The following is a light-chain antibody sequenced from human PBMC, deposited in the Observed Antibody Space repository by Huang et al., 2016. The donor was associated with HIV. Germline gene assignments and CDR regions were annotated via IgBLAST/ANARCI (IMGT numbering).Light chain of an antibody. Sequence: EIVLTQSPGTLSLSPGERATLSCRASQSVSSSYLAWYQQKPGQSPRLLIYGASARATGSPDRCSGSGSGTDFTLTISRLEPEDFAVYFCQQYGNSLFTFGPGTKVDVK. CDR2: GAS. CDR1: QSVSSSY. CDR3: QQYGNSLFT. V-gene: IGKV3-20*01. J-gene: IGKJ3*01.